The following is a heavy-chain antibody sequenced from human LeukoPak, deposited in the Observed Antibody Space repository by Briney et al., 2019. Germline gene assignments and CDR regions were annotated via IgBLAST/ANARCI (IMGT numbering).Heavy chain of an antibody. CDR1: GYTFTGYY. V-gene: IGHV1-2*04. CDR3: ASSQQLVSYGMDV. Sequence: ASAKVSCKASGYTFTGYYMHWVRQAPGQGLEWMGWINPNSGGTNYAQKFQGWVTMTRDTSISTAYMELSRLRSDDTAVYYCASSQQLVSYGMDVWGQGTTVTVSS. D-gene: IGHD6-13*01. CDR2: INPNSGGT. J-gene: IGHJ6*02.